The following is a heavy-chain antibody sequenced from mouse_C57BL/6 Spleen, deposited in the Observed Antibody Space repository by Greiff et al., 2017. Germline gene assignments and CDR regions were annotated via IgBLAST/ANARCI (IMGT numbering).Heavy chain of an antibody. CDR1: GYTFTSYW. CDR2: IHPNSGST. D-gene: IGHD1-1*01. V-gene: IGHV1-64*01. Sequence: VQLQQPGAELVKPGASVKLSCKASGYTFTSYWMHWVKQRPGQGLEWIGMIHPNSGSTNYNEKFKSKATLTVDKSSSTAYMQLSSLTSEDSAVYYCAREGKFITTVVSPGYWGQGTTLTVSS. CDR3: AREGKFITTVVSPGY. J-gene: IGHJ2*01.